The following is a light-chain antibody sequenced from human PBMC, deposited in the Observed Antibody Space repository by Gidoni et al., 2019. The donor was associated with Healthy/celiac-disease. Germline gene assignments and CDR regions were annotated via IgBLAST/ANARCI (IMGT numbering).Light chain of an antibody. J-gene: IGKJ4*01. Sequence: DIVMTQSPASLAVSLGERATINCKSSQSVLYSSNNKNYLAWYQQKPGQPPKLLIYWASTRESGVPDRFSGSGSGTDFTLTISSRQAEDVAVYYCQQYYSTPPLTFGGGTKVEIK. CDR3: QQYYSTPPLT. CDR1: QSVLYSSNNKNY. CDR2: WAS. V-gene: IGKV4-1*01.